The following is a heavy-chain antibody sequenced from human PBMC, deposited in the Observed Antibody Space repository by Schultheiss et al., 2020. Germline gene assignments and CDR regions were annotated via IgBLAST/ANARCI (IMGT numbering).Heavy chain of an antibody. J-gene: IGHJ3*02. CDR3: ARDYYDSSADAFDI. Sequence: ASVKVSCKASGGTFSSYAISWVRQAPGQGLEWMGWMNPNSGGTNYAQKFQGRVTMTRDTSISTAYMELSRLRSDDTAVYYCARDYYDSSADAFDIWGQGTMVTVSS. D-gene: IGHD3-22*01. V-gene: IGHV1-2*02. CDR2: MNPNSGGT. CDR1: GGTFSSYA.